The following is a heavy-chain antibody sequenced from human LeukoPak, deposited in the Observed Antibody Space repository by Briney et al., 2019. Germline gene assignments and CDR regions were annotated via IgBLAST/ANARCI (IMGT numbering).Heavy chain of an antibody. J-gene: IGHJ3*02. V-gene: IGHV4-61*02. CDR3: ASPAYDSSGYYLSDAFDI. D-gene: IGHD3-22*01. Sequence: SETLSLTCTVSGGSISSSSYYWSWTRQPAGKGLEWIGRIYASGSTNYNPSLKSRVTISVDTSKNQFSLKLSSVTAADTAVYYCASPAYDSSGYYLSDAFDIWGQGTMVTVSS. CDR1: GGSISSSSYY. CDR2: IYASGST.